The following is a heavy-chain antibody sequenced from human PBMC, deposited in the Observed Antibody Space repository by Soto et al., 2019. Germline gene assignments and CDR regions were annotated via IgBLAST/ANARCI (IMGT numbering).Heavy chain of an antibody. J-gene: IGHJ4*02. CDR1: GFTFSSYW. CDR3: AREAIAARLGPFFDY. Sequence: GGSLRLSCATSGFTFSSYWMSWVRQAPGKGLEWVANIKQDGSEKYYVDSVKGRFTISRDNAKNSLYLQMNSLRAEDTAVYYCAREAIAARLGPFFDYWGQGTLVTVSS. D-gene: IGHD6-6*01. V-gene: IGHV3-7*01. CDR2: IKQDGSEK.